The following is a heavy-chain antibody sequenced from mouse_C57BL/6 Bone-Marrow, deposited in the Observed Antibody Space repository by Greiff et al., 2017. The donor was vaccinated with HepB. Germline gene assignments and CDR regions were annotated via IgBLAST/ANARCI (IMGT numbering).Heavy chain of an antibody. CDR2: INPSTGGT. J-gene: IGHJ2*01. V-gene: IGHV1-42*01. CDR1: GYSFTGYY. CDR3: ARGWAFDY. Sequence: EVQLQQSGPELVKPGASVKISCKASGYSFTGYYMNWVKQSPEKSLEWIGEINPSTGGTTYNQKCKAKATLTVDKSSSTAYMQLKSLTSEDSAVYYCARGWAFDYWGQGTTLTVSS. D-gene: IGHD3-3*01.